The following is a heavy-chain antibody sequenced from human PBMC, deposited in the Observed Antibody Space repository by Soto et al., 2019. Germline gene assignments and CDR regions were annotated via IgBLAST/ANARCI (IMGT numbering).Heavy chain of an antibody. CDR1: GFSFSLFW. J-gene: IGHJ4*02. Sequence: GGSLRLSCAASGFSFSLFWMSWVRQTPGKGLEWVANIDEDGSEKFFADSVKGRFTISRDNAKNSLSLQMNSLTADNTAVYYCARTGWPQSSYYFDYWGQGTLVTVSS. D-gene: IGHD3-16*01. CDR2: IDEDGSEK. CDR3: ARTGWPQSSYYFDY. V-gene: IGHV3-7*03.